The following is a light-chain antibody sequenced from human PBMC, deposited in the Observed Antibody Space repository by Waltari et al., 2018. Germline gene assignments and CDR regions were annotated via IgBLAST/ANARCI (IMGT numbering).Light chain of an antibody. Sequence: DIQMTQSPSTLSASIGDTVTITCRASRDISRWVAWYQQKPGKAPNLLISKASTLESGVPSRFNGSGSGPQFSLTLSSLQPDDFATYYCQQYKTYSPWAFGQGTKVEIK. CDR3: QQYKTYSPWA. V-gene: IGKV1-5*03. J-gene: IGKJ1*01. CDR2: KAS. CDR1: RDISRW.